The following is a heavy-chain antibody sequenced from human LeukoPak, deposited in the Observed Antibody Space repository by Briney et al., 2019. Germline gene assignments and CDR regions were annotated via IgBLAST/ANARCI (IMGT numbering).Heavy chain of an antibody. J-gene: IGHJ4*02. CDR2: ISYDGSNK. CDR3: ARDGLSSGWYRNY. Sequence: GGSLRLSCAASGFPFSSYAMHWVRQAPGKGLEWVAVISYDGSNKYYADSVKGRFTISRDNSKNTLYLQMNSLRAEDTAVYYCARDGLSSGWYRNYWGQGTLVTVSS. D-gene: IGHD6-19*01. V-gene: IGHV3-30*04. CDR1: GFPFSSYA.